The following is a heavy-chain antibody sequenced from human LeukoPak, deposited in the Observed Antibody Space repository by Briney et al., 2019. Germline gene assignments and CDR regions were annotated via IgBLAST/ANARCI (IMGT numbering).Heavy chain of an antibody. CDR3: ARDMDFWSGYLYYYYYGMVV. Sequence: GASVKVSCKASGYTFTGYYMHWVRQAPGQGLEWMGWINPNSGGTNYAQKFQGRVTMTRDTSISTAYMELSRLRSDDTAVYYCARDMDFWSGYLYYYYYGMVVWGQGTTVTVSS. CDR2: INPNSGGT. V-gene: IGHV1-2*02. J-gene: IGHJ6*02. D-gene: IGHD3-3*01. CDR1: GYTFTGYY.